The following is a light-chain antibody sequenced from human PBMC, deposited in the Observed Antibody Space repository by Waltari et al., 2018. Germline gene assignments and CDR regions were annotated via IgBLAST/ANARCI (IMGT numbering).Light chain of an antibody. Sequence: DIQLTQSPSTLSASVGDRVTITCRASQSIDNWLAWYQQNPGKAPKLLIYKASRLDSGVPSRFSGSGSGAEFTLTISSLQPDDFATYYCQQYDRFSATFGQGTQVEIK. CDR1: QSIDNW. CDR2: KAS. CDR3: QQYDRFSAT. V-gene: IGKV1-5*03. J-gene: IGKJ1*01.